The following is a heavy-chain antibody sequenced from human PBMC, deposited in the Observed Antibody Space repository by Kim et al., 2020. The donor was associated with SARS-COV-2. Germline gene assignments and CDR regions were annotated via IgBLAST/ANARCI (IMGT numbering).Heavy chain of an antibody. J-gene: IGHJ3*02. CDR1: GGSVSSGSYY. CDR2: NYYSGST. D-gene: IGHD6-13*01. V-gene: IGHV4-61*01. Sequence: SETLSLTCTVSGGSVSSGSYYWSWIRQPTGKGLEWIGYNYYSGSTNYNPSLKSRVTISVDTSKTQFSLKLSSVTAADTDEYYCARDLPGYSISAFDIWGQGTMVTVSS. CDR3: ARDLPGYSISAFDI.